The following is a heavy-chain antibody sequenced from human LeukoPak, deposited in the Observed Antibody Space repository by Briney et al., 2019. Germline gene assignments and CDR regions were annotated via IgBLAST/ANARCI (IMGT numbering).Heavy chain of an antibody. CDR2: IYYTGST. J-gene: IGHJ4*02. CDR3: ARGIDCSGGSCYFDY. V-gene: IGHV4-59*01. Sequence: SETLSLTCTVSGASISSYYWSWIRQPPGKTLEWIGYIYYTGSTNYNPSLKSRVTISVDTSKNQSSLKLSTVTAADTAVYYCARGIDCSGGSCYFDYWGQGTLVTVSS. CDR1: GASISSYY. D-gene: IGHD2-15*01.